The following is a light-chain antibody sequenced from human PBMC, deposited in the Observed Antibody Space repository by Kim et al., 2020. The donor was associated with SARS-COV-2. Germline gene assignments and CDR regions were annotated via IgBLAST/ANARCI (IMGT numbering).Light chain of an antibody. CDR3: QAWDSSTVV. CDR2: QDS. J-gene: IGLJ2*01. Sequence: SVSPGQTASITCSGDKLGDKYACWYQQQPGQSPVLVIYQDSKRPSGIPGRFSGSNSGNTATLTISGTQAMDEDDYYCQAWDSSTVVFGGGTQLTVL. CDR1: KLGDKY. V-gene: IGLV3-1*01.